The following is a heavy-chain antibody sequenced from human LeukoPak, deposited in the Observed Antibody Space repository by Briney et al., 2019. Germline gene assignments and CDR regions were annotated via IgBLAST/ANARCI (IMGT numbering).Heavy chain of an antibody. D-gene: IGHD6-19*01. CDR1: GFTFSSYW. V-gene: IGHV3-74*01. CDR2: ISRDGTDT. J-gene: IGHJ4*02. Sequence: PGGSLRLSCAASGFTFSSYWMHWVRQGPGKGLVWVSHISRDGTDTNYAGSVKGRFTISRDNAKNSSYLQMNSLRAEDTAVYYCVRGSSGSNFDSWGQGTLVTVSS. CDR3: VRGSSGSNFDS.